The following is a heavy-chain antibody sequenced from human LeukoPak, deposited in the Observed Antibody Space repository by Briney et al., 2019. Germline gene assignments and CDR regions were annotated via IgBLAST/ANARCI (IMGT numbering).Heavy chain of an antibody. J-gene: IGHJ4*02. V-gene: IGHV1-46*01. CDR3: ARTLTHYYDSSGRGRCFDY. Sequence: ASVKVSCKASGYTFTSYYMHWVRQAPGQGLEWMGIINPSGGSTSYAQKFQGRVTMTRDMSTSTVYMELSSLRSEDTAVYYCARTLTHYYDSSGRGRCFDYWGQGTLVTVSS. CDR1: GYTFTSYY. D-gene: IGHD3-22*01. CDR2: INPSGGST.